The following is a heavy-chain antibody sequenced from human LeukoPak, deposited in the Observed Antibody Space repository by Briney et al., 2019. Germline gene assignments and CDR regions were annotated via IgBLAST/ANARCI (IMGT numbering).Heavy chain of an antibody. Sequence: GASVKDSCKASGYTFTSYGISWVRQAPGQGLEWMEWISAYNGNTNYAQKLQGRVTMTTDTSTSTAYMELRSLRSDDTAVYYCARVGYDFWSGYPKWFDPWGQGTLVTVSS. J-gene: IGHJ5*02. V-gene: IGHV1-18*01. CDR1: GYTFTSYG. CDR3: ARVGYDFWSGYPKWFDP. D-gene: IGHD3-3*01. CDR2: ISAYNGNT.